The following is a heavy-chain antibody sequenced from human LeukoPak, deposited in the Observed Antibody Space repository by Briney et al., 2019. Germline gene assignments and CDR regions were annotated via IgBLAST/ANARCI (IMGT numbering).Heavy chain of an antibody. CDR3: ARVLPMDSSSWYYYYGMDV. D-gene: IGHD6-13*01. J-gene: IGHJ6*02. Sequence: ASVKVSCKASGYTFTSYGISWVRQAPGQGLEWMGWISAYNGNTNYAQKLQGRVTMTTDTSTSTAYMELRSLRSDDTAVYDCARVLPMDSSSWYYYYGMDVWGQGTTVTVSS. CDR2: ISAYNGNT. CDR1: GYTFTSYG. V-gene: IGHV1-18*01.